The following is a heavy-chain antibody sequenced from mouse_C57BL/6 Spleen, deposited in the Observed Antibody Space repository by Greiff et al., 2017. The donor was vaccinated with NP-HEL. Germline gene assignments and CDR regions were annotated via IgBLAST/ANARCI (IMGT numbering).Heavy chain of an antibody. CDR2: IYPRSGNT. CDR1: GYTFTSYG. Sequence: VKLMESGAELARPGASVKLSCKASGYTFTSYGISWVKQRTGQGLEWIGEIYPRSGNTYYNEKFKGKATLTADKSSSTAYMELRSLTSEDSAVYFCARYGGSSYDYAMDYWGQGTSVTVSS. J-gene: IGHJ4*01. V-gene: IGHV1-81*01. D-gene: IGHD1-1*01. CDR3: ARYGGSSYDYAMDY.